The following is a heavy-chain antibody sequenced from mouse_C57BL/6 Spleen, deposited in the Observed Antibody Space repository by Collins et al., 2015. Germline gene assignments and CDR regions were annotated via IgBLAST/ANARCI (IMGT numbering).Heavy chain of an antibody. Sequence: QVQLQQPGAELVMPGASVKLSCKASGYTFTSYWMHWVKQRPGQGLEWIGEIDPSDSYTNYNQKFKGKSTLTVDKSSSTAYMQLSSLTSGDSAVYYCARSGLRPWFAYWGQGTLVTVSA. D-gene: IGHD2-4*01. V-gene: IGHV1-69*01. CDR1: GYTFTSYW. CDR3: ARSGLRPWFAY. CDR2: IDPSDSYT. J-gene: IGHJ3*01.